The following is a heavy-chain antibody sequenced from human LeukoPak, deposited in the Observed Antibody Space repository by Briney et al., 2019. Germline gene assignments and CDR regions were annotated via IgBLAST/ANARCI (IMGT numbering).Heavy chain of an antibody. J-gene: IGHJ4*02. V-gene: IGHV3-15*01. Sequence: PGGSLRLSCAASGFTFSNAWMSWVRQAPGKGLEWVGSIKSKTDGGTTDYAAPVKGRFTISRDDSKNTLYLQMNSLKTEDTAVYYCTTDLFFGGGWYYFDYWGQGTLVTVSS. D-gene: IGHD3-16*01. CDR2: IKSKTDGGTT. CDR1: GFTFSNAW. CDR3: TTDLFFGGGWYYFDY.